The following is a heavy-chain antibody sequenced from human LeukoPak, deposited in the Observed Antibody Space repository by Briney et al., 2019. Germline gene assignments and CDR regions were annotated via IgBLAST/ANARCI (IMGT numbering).Heavy chain of an antibody. D-gene: IGHD6-13*01. V-gene: IGHV3-74*03. CDR3: ARENIAAAGFDAFDI. Sequence: GGSLRLSCAASGFSFSNYWMCWVRQAPGKGLVCVSRINSDGSTTTYADSVKGRFTISRGNAKNTLYLQMNSLRAEDTAVYYCARENIAAAGFDAFDIWGQGTMVTVSS. J-gene: IGHJ3*02. CDR2: INSDGSTT. CDR1: GFSFSNYW.